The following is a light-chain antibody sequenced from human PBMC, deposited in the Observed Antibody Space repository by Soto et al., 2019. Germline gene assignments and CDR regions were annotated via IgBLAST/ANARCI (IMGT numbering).Light chain of an antibody. CDR2: TAS. CDR3: QQSYSRPRT. Sequence: DIQMTQSPSSLSASVGDRVTITCRASQSISTYVNWYQQKPGKAPNLLIYTASSLESGVPSRFSGSGSGTDFTLTITSLQPEDFATYFCQQSYSRPRTFGQGTTVDIK. V-gene: IGKV1-39*01. CDR1: QSISTY. J-gene: IGKJ1*01.